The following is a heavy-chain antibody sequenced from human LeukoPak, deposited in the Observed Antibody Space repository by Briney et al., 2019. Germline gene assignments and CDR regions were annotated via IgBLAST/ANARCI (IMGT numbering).Heavy chain of an antibody. V-gene: IGHV3-66*01. CDR3: ASSSWSSEYFHY. CDR1: GFTVSDNY. D-gene: IGHD6-13*01. J-gene: IGHJ1*01. Sequence: PGGSLRLSCAASGFTVSDNYVSWVRPPPGEGLEWVSVFYSGGSTRYADSVKGRLTISRDNSKNTLYLQLNSLRAEDTAVYFCASSSWSSEYFHYWGQGTLVTVSS. CDR2: FYSGGST.